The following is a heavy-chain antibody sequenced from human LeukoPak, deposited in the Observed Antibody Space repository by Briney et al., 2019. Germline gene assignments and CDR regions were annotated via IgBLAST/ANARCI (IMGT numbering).Heavy chain of an antibody. J-gene: IGHJ4*02. D-gene: IGHD4-23*01. CDR1: GFTFSGHE. Sequence: GGSLRLSCAASGFTFSGHEMNWVRQAPGKGLEWVANIKGDGGEKYADSVEGRFTISRDNAKNSVYLQMNSLRAEDTAVYYCVRDNRWASDYWGQGTLVTVSS. CDR3: VRDNRWASDY. CDR2: IKGDGGEK. V-gene: IGHV3-7*01.